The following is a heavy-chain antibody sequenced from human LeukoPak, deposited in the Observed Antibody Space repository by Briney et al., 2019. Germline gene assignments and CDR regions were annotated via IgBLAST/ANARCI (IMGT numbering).Heavy chain of an antibody. Sequence: PSETLSLTCAASGYSLGKNYYWGWIRQSPGKGLEWIGRIYGRASTSYNPSLMNRVTMSVDTSKNHFSLQLTSVTVADTAVYYCARYDSRGSASTKFDYWGPGIQVTVSS. CDR2: IYGRAST. D-gene: IGHD3-3*01. CDR3: ARYDSRGSASTKFDY. CDR1: GYSLGKNYY. V-gene: IGHV4-38-2*01. J-gene: IGHJ4*02.